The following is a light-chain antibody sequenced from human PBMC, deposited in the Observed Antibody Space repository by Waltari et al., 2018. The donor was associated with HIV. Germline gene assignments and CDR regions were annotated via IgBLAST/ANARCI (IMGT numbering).Light chain of an antibody. V-gene: IGLV1-44*01. CDR2: KND. J-gene: IGLJ3*02. Sequence: QSVLTQPPSASGTPGQWVTISCSGSSSNIGSNIVNWYQQSPGTAPNVLIYKNDQRPSGVPDRFSGSKSGTSASLAISGLQSEDEADYYCAAWDDSLNGPNWVFGGGTKLTVL. CDR1: SSNIGSNI. CDR3: AAWDDSLNGPNWV.